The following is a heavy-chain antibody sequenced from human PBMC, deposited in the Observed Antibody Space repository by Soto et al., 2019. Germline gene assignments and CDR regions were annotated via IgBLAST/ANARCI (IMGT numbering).Heavy chain of an antibody. V-gene: IGHV4-39*01. CDR3: ARVPFYYYGMDV. CDR2: IYYSGST. CDR1: GGSISSSSYY. Sequence: SETLSLTCTVSGGSISSSSYYWGWIRQPPGKGLEWIGSIYYSGSTYYNPSLKSRVTISVDTSKNQFSLKLSSVTAADTAVYYCARVPFYYYGMDVWGQGTTVTVSS. J-gene: IGHJ6*02.